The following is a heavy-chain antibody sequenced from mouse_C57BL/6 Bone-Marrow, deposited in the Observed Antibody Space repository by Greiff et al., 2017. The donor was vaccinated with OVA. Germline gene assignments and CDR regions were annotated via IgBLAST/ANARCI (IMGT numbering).Heavy chain of an antibody. CDR3: ARDSSGYGGDY. CDR2: ISDGGSYT. Sequence: EVQLVESGGGLVKPGGSLKLSCAASGFTFSSYAMSWVRQTPEKRLEWVATISDGGSYTYYPDNVKGRFTISRDNAKNNLYLQMSHLKSEDTAMYYCARDSSGYGGDYWGQGTTLTVSS. CDR1: GFTFSSYA. D-gene: IGHD3-2*02. J-gene: IGHJ2*01. V-gene: IGHV5-4*01.